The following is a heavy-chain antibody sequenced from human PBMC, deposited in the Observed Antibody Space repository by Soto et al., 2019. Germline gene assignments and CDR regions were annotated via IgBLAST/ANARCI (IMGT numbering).Heavy chain of an antibody. CDR1: GYTFTSYD. Sequence: QVQLVQSGAEVKKPGASVKVSCKASGYTFTSYDINWVRQATGQGLEWMGWMNPNSGNTGYAQKFQGRVTMTRNTSISTAYMELRSLRSEDTAVYYCARVYCSSTSCLFDYWGQGTLVTVSS. J-gene: IGHJ4*02. CDR3: ARVYCSSTSCLFDY. D-gene: IGHD2-2*01. CDR2: MNPNSGNT. V-gene: IGHV1-8*01.